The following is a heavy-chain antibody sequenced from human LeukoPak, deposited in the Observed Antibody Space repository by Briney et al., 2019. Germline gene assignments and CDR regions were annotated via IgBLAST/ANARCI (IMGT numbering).Heavy chain of an antibody. Sequence: SETLSLTCAVYGGSFSGYYWSWIRQPPGKGLEWIGGINHSGSTNYNPSLKSRVTISVDTSKNQFSLKLSSVTAADTAVYYCARPRRGSYPGFFDYWGQGTLVTVSS. D-gene: IGHD1-26*01. J-gene: IGHJ4*02. CDR2: INHSGST. CDR1: GGSFSGYY. CDR3: ARPRRGSYPGFFDY. V-gene: IGHV4-34*01.